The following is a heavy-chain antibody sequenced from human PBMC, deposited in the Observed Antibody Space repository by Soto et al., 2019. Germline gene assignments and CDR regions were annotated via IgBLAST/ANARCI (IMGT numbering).Heavy chain of an antibody. D-gene: IGHD6-13*01. CDR2: ISSSSSYT. J-gene: IGHJ6*02. V-gene: IGHV3-11*06. Sequence: PGGSLRLSCAASGFTFSDYYMSWIRQAPGKGLEWVSYISSSSSYTNYADSVKGRFTISRDNAKNSLYLQMNSLRAEDTAVYYCARDLGDSSSWYYGMDVWGQGTTVTVSS. CDR1: GFTFSDYY. CDR3: ARDLGDSSSWYYGMDV.